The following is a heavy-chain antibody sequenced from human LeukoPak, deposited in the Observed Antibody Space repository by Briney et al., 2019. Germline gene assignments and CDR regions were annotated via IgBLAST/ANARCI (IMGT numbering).Heavy chain of an antibody. CDR1: GYSFNTYW. CDR3: ARLGYYDSSGSGY. D-gene: IGHD3-22*01. J-gene: IGHJ4*02. CDR2: IYPGDSDT. Sequence: GESLKISCRGSGYSFNTYWIGWVRQMPGKGLEWMGIIYPGDSDTKYSPSFQGQVTISADKSISTAYLQWSSLKASDTAMYYCARLGYYDSSGSGYWGQGTLVTVSS. V-gene: IGHV5-51*01.